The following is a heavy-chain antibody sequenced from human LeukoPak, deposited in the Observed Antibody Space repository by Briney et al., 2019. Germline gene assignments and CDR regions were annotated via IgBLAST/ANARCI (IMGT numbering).Heavy chain of an antibody. CDR2: ISAYDGNT. J-gene: IGHJ6*02. D-gene: IGHD2-2*01. Sequence: GASVKVSCKASGYTFTSYGISWVRQAPGQGLEWMGWISAYDGNTNYAQKLQGRVTMTTDTSTSTAYMELRSLISDDTAVYYCASAVPAAKGDYYYYGMDVWGQGTTATVSS. V-gene: IGHV1-18*01. CDR3: ASAVPAAKGDYYYYGMDV. CDR1: GYTFTSYG.